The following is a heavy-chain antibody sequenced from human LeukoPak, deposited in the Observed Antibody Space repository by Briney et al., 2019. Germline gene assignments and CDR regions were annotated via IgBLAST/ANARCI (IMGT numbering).Heavy chain of an antibody. J-gene: IGHJ6*02. CDR1: GGSISSYY. D-gene: IGHD1-1*01. CDR3: ARVGGTNYYYGMDV. V-gene: IGHV4-59*01. Sequence: SETLSLTCTVSGGSISSYYWSWIRQPPGKGLEWIGYIYYSGSTNYNPSLKSRVTISVDTSKNQFSLKLSSVTAADTAVYYCARVGGTNYYYGMDVWGQGTTVTVSS. CDR2: IYYSGST.